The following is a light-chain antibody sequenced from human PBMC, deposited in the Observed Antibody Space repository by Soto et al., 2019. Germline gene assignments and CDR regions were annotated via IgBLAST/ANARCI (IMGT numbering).Light chain of an antibody. CDR3: QQYNNWWT. Sequence: EIVMTQSPATLSVSPGERATLSCRASQSVSNNLAWYQKKPGQAPRLLIYGASTRATGIPARFSGSGSGTEFTLTISSRQSEDLAFYYCQQYNNWWTFGQGTRVDIK. V-gene: IGKV3-15*01. CDR2: GAS. CDR1: QSVSNN. J-gene: IGKJ1*01.